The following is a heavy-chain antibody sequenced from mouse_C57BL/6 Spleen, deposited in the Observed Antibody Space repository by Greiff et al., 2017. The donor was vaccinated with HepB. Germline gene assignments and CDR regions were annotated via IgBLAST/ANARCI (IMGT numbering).Heavy chain of an antibody. CDR3: ARFQTAQAPFAY. CDR1: GYTFTSYW. CDR2: IDPSDSET. V-gene: IGHV1-52*01. D-gene: IGHD3-2*02. Sequence: VQLQQPGAELVRPGSSVKLSCKASGYTFTSYWMHWVKQRPIQGLEWIGNIDPSDSETHYNQKFKDKATLTVDKSSSTAYMQLSSLTSEDSAVYYCARFQTAQAPFAYWGQGTLVTVSA. J-gene: IGHJ3*01.